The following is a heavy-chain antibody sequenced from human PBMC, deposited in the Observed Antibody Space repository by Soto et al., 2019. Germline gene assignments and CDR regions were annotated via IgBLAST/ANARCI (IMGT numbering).Heavy chain of an antibody. Sequence: QVQLQESGPGLVKPSETLSLTCTVSGGSITNNYWSWIRQPPGKELEWIGYIYYSGATRYKSSLKSRVTMSVDTSKNQFALNLNSVTAADRAVYYCARGGWSLAYWGQGTLVTVSS. CDR3: ARGGWSLAY. J-gene: IGHJ4*02. D-gene: IGHD2-15*01. CDR2: IYYSGAT. V-gene: IGHV4-59*01. CDR1: GGSITNNY.